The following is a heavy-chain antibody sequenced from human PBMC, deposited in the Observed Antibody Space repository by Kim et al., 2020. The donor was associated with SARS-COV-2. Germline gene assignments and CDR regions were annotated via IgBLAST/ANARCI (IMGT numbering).Heavy chain of an antibody. CDR1: GGSISSSSYY. CDR3: AIVWGDKDIVATLNYYYYYGMDV. J-gene: IGHJ6*02. CDR2: IYYSGST. V-gene: IGHV4-39*01. Sequence: SETLSLTCTVSGGSISSSSYYWGWIRQPPGKGLEWIGSIYYSGSTYYNPSLKSRVTISVDTSKNQFSLKLSSVTAADTAVYYCAIVWGDKDIVATLNYYYYYGMDVWGQGTTVTVSS. D-gene: IGHD5-12*01.